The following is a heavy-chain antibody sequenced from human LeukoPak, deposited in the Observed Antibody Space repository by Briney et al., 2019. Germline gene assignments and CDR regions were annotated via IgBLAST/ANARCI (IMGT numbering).Heavy chain of an antibody. CDR2: IYYSGST. V-gene: IGHV4-39*01. Sequence: SETLSLTCTVSGGSISSSSYYWGWICQPPGKGLEWIGSIYYSGSTYYNPPLKSRVTISVDTSKNQFSLKLSSVTAADTAVYYCARRDSSSDYWGQGTLVTVSS. J-gene: IGHJ4*02. CDR3: ARRDSSSDY. D-gene: IGHD6-13*01. CDR1: GGSISSSSYY.